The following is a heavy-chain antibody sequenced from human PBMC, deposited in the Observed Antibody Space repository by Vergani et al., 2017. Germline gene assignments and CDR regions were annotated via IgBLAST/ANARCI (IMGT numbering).Heavy chain of an antibody. CDR3: ARDGVADLVVVGAATPYWFDP. Sequence: QVQLVQSGAEVKKPGSSVKVSCKASGGTFSSYAISWVRQAPGQGLEWMGRIIPILGIANYAQKFQGRVTITADKSTSTAYMELSSLRSEDTAVYYCARDGVADLVVVGAATPYWFDPWGQGTLVTVSS. CDR2: IIPILGIA. V-gene: IGHV1-69*04. D-gene: IGHD2-15*01. CDR1: GGTFSSYA. J-gene: IGHJ5*02.